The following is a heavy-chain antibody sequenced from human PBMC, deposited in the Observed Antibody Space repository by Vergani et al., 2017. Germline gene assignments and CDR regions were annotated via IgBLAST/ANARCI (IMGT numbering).Heavy chain of an antibody. CDR3: GNTVIIGTQRGAFDI. CDR2: ISGDGSNT. D-gene: IGHD1-20*01. V-gene: IGHV3-74*01. Sequence: EVQLVESGGGLVQPGGSLRLSCAASGFTFSSYWMHWVRQAPGKGLVWVSRISGDGSNTGYADSVRGRFTISRDNAKNTLYLQLNSLRAEDTAVYYCGNTVIIGTQRGAFDIWGQGAMVTVSS. J-gene: IGHJ3*02. CDR1: GFTFSSYW.